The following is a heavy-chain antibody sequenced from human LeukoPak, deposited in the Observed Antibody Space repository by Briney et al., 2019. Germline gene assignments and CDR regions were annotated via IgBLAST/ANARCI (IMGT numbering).Heavy chain of an antibody. CDR3: ARDLRYCSGGSCYREQWLIDY. J-gene: IGHJ4*02. Sequence: GGSLRLSCAASGFTFSSYAMHWVRQAPGKGLEWVAVISYDGSNKYYADSVKGRFTISRDNSKNTLYLQMNSLRAEDTAVYYCARDLRYCSGGSCYREQWLIDYWGQGTLVTVSS. D-gene: IGHD2-15*01. CDR1: GFTFSSYA. V-gene: IGHV3-30*04. CDR2: ISYDGSNK.